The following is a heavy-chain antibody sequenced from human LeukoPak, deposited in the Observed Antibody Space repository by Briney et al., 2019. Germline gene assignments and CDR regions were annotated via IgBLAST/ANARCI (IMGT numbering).Heavy chain of an antibody. D-gene: IGHD7-27*01. CDR1: GGSISSGSYY. J-gene: IGHJ4*02. CDR3: ARVDGNWGRNYLEY. V-gene: IGHV4-61*02. Sequence: SETLSLTCTVSGGSISSGSYYWSWILQPAGKGLEWIGRIYTSGSTNYNPSLKSRVTISVDTSKNRFSLRLGSVTAADTAVYYCARVDGNWGRNYLEYWGQGALVTVSS. CDR2: IYTSGST.